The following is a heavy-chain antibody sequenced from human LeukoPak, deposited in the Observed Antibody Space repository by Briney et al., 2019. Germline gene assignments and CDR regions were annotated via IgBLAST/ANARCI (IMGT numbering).Heavy chain of an antibody. J-gene: IGHJ4*02. Sequence: GGSLRLSCAASGFTFSSYSMNWVRQAPGKGLEWVSSISSSSSYIYYADSVKGRFTISRDNAKNSLYLQMNSLRAEDTAVYYCARVWSRYYGSEKTFDYWGQGTLVTVSS. CDR1: GFTFSSYS. CDR2: ISSSSSYI. V-gene: IGHV3-21*01. CDR3: ARVWSRYYGSEKTFDY. D-gene: IGHD3-10*01.